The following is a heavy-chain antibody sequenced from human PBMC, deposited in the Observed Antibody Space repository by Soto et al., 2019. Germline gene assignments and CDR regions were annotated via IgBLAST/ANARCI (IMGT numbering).Heavy chain of an antibody. CDR2: IYYSGST. Sequence: SETLSLTCTVSCRSIRSYYWGWIRQPPGKGLEWIGYIYYSGSTNYNPSLKSRVTISVDTSKNQFSLKLSSVTAADTAVYYCAREKDYALNWLDPWGQGTLVNVSS. CDR1: CRSIRSYY. V-gene: IGHV4-59*01. CDR3: AREKDYALNWLDP. D-gene: IGHD4-17*01. J-gene: IGHJ5*02.